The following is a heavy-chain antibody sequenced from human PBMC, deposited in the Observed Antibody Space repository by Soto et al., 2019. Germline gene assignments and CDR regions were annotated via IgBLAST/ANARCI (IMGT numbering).Heavy chain of an antibody. V-gene: IGHV4-31*03. J-gene: IGHJ4*02. CDR1: GGSISSGDYY. Sequence: TLSLTCTVSGGSISSGDYYWSWFRQNPGKGLEWIGHIYHSGRTYYNPSLKSRVTISVDTSKNQFSLNLSSVTAADTAVYYCARWVEVSLDYFDSWGQGTPVTVSS. CDR2: IYHSGRT. CDR3: ARWVEVSLDYFDS. D-gene: IGHD2-15*01.